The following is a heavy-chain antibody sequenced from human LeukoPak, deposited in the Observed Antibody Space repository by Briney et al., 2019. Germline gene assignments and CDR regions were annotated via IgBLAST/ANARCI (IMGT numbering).Heavy chain of an antibody. J-gene: IGHJ4*02. CDR3: VKESAADATFHFDS. V-gene: IGHV3-33*06. Sequence: GRSLRLSCAASGFTFNIFGMHWVRQVQGNGLEWVAVLWSDGKTAHYADSVKGRFTISRDSSENTLYLQMNSLRSEDTAVYYCVKESAADATFHFDSWGQGTLVTVSS. D-gene: IGHD6-13*01. CDR1: GFTFNIFG. CDR2: LWSDGKTA.